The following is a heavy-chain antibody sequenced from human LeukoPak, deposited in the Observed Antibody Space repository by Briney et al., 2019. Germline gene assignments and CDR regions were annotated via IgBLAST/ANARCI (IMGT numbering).Heavy chain of an antibody. Sequence: SETLSLTCAVYGGSFSGYYWSWTRQPPGKGLEWIGEINHSGSTNYNPSLKSRVTISVDTSKNQFSLKLSSVTAADTAVYYCARGPKAVAVSWGQGTLVTVSS. CDR1: GGSFSGYY. D-gene: IGHD6-19*01. CDR2: INHSGST. V-gene: IGHV4-34*01. CDR3: ARGPKAVAVS. J-gene: IGHJ5*02.